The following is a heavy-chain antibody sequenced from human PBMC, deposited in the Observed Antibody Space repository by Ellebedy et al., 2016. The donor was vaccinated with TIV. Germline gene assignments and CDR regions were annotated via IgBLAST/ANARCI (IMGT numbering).Heavy chain of an antibody. J-gene: IGHJ5*01. CDR2: IYYSGDT. V-gene: IGHV4-59*04. CDR1: GGSVRGYY. CDR3: ARNPPTYNWVDS. Sequence: SETLSLTCSVSGGSVRGYYWTWIRQTPGKGLEWIGNIYYSGDTDYNPSLKSRVTISVDTSKNQFSLKLRSVTAADTAVYYCARNPPTYNWVDSWGQGTLVTVSS.